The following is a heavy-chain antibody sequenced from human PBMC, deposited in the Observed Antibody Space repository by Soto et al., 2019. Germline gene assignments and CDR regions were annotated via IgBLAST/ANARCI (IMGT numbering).Heavy chain of an antibody. Sequence: GGSLRLSCAASGFTFSSYAMSWVRQAPGKGLEWVSSISGSGGGTYYADSVKGRFTISRDNSKNTLSLQMNSLRAEDTAVYYCAKSRGSGSYFNPSDAFDFWGQGTMVNVS. CDR2: ISGSGGGT. CDR1: GFTFSSYA. J-gene: IGHJ3*01. CDR3: AKSRGSGSYFNPSDAFDF. V-gene: IGHV3-23*01. D-gene: IGHD3-10*01.